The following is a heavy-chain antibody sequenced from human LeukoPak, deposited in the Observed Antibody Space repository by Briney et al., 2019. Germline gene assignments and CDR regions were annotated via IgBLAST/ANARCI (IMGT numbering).Heavy chain of an antibody. CDR2: ISSSSSYI. Sequence: PGGSLRLSCAASGFTFSSYSMNWVRQAPGKGLEWVSSISSSSSYIYYAVSVKGRFTISRDNAKNSLYLQMNSLRAEDTAVYYCARDLYSSGYFDYWGQGTLVTVSS. CDR1: GFTFSSYS. CDR3: ARDLYSSGYFDY. V-gene: IGHV3-21*01. J-gene: IGHJ4*02. D-gene: IGHD3-22*01.